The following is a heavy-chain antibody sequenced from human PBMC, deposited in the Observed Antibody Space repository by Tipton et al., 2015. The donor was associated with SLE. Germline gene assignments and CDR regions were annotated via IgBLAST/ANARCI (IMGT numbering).Heavy chain of an antibody. Sequence: SLRLSCAASGFTFSSYSMNWVRQAPGKGLEWVSSISSSSSYIYYADSVKGRFTISRDNAKNSLYLQMNSLRAEDTAVYYCARDYDSSGYYFDYYYYYGMDVWGQGTTVTVSS. CDR1: GFTFSSYS. J-gene: IGHJ6*02. CDR2: ISSSSSYI. CDR3: ARDYDSSGYYFDYYYYYGMDV. V-gene: IGHV3-21*01. D-gene: IGHD3-22*01.